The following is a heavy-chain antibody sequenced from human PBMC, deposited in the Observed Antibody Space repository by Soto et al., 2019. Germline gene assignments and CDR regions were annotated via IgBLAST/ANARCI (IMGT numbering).Heavy chain of an antibody. J-gene: IGHJ6*02. D-gene: IGHD2-21*02. CDR3: AHSRCGGDCLQSYSSHYYYGMDV. Sequence: SGPTLVNPTRTLRLTCTFSGFSLSTGGVGVGWIRQPPGEALEWLALIYWDNDKRYSPSLKSRLTITKDASKNQVVLTMTNMDPVDTATYYCAHSRCGGDCLQSYSSHYYYGMDVWGQGTTVTVSS. CDR1: GFSLSTGGVG. CDR2: IYWDNDK. V-gene: IGHV2-5*02.